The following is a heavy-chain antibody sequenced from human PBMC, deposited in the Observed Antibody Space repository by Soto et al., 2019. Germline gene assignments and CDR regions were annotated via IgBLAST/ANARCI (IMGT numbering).Heavy chain of an antibody. CDR2: IYHSRST. D-gene: IGHD3-10*02. CDR1: GDSISSYYW. J-gene: IGHJ6*02. Sequence: SETLSLTCTFSGDSISSYYWIWVRQPPGKGLEWIGEIYHSRSTNYNPSLKSRVTIPVDKSKNQFSLKLSSVTAADTAVYYCASVRGGYYYAMDVWGQGTTVTVSS. CDR3: ASVRGGYYYAMDV. V-gene: IGHV4-4*02.